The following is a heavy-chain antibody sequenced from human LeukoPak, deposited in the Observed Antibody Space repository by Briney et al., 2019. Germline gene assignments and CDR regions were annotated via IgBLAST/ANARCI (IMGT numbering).Heavy chain of an antibody. CDR2: INHSGST. CDR1: GGSFSGYY. J-gene: IGHJ4*02. CDR3: ARGLVKRTYYYDSSGYYPLDY. D-gene: IGHD3-22*01. Sequence: PSETLSLTCAVYGGSFSGYYWSWIRQPPGKGLEWIGEINHSGSTNYNPSLKSRVTISVDTSKNQFSLKLSSVTAADTAVYYCARGLVKRTYYYDSSGYYPLDYWGQGTLVTVSS. V-gene: IGHV4-34*01.